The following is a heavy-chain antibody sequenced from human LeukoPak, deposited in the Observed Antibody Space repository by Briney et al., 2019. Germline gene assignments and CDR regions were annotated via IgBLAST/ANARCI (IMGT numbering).Heavy chain of an antibody. V-gene: IGHV4-31*03. CDR1: GGSISSGGYY. J-gene: IGHJ5*02. Sequence: SQTLSLTCTVSGGSISSGGYYWSWSRHHPGKGLEWIGYIYYSGSTYYNPSLKSRVTISVDTSKNQFSLKLSSVTAADTAVYYCARGPWYGWFDPWGQGTLVTVSS. CDR2: IYYSGST. CDR3: ARGPWYGWFDP. D-gene: IGHD6-13*01.